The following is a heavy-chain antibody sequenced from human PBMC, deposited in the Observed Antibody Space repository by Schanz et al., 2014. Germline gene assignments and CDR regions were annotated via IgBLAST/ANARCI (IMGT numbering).Heavy chain of an antibody. CDR2: ISHDGYST. V-gene: IGHV3-23*01. CDR3: AKAADWPVTRFDP. Sequence: EMQLLESGGGLIQPGGSLRLSCAASGFTFSTHAMSWVRQAPGKGLEYVSAISHDGYSTYYADSVKGRFTISRDNSKNTLYLQMSSLRADDTAVYYCAKAADWPVTRFDPWGQGTLVTVSS. J-gene: IGHJ5*02. D-gene: IGHD3-9*01. CDR1: GFTFSTHA.